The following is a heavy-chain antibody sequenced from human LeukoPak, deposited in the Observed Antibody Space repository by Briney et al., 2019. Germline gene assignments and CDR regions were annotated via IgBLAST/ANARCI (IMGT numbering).Heavy chain of an antibody. V-gene: IGHV3-48*03. Sequence: GGSLRLSRAASGFTFSSYEMNWVRQAPGKGLEWVSYISSSGSTIYYADSVKGRFTISRDNAKNSLYLQMNSLRAEDTAVYYCARGVGYCSGGSCYSEYYFDYWGQGTLVTVSS. CDR3: ARGVGYCSGGSCYSEYYFDY. J-gene: IGHJ4*02. CDR1: GFTFSSYE. D-gene: IGHD2-15*01. CDR2: ISSSGSTI.